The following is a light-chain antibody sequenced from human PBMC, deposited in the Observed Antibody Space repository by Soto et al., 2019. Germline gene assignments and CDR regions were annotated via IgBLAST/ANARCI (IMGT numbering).Light chain of an antibody. Sequence: EIVLKHSPVTLSLSTGERATLSCRASQTVYSYLAWYQQKPGQAPRLLIYGASSRATGIPDRFSGSGSGTDFTLTISRLEPEDFAVYYCQQYGSSPQTFGQGTK. CDR1: QTVYSY. J-gene: IGKJ1*01. CDR3: QQYGSSPQT. CDR2: GAS. V-gene: IGKV3-20*01.